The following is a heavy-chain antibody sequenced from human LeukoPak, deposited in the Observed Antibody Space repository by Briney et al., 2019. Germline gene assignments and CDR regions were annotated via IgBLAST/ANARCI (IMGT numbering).Heavy chain of an antibody. CDR1: GYTFTGYY. V-gene: IGHV1-2*02. D-gene: IGHD6-13*01. CDR2: INPSSGGT. CDR3: ARAQTMAAAGTGPGDF. J-gene: IGHJ4*02. Sequence: ASVKVSCKSSGYTFTGYYMHWVRQAPGQGLEWMGWINPSSGGTNYAQKFQGRVTMTRDTSISTAYMGLSSLRSDDTAVYSCARAQTMAAAGTGPGDFWGQGTLVTVSS.